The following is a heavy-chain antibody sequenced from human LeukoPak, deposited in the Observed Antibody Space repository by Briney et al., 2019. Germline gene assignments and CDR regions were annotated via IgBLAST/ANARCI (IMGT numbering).Heavy chain of an antibody. CDR2: ISYDGSNK. V-gene: IGHV3-30*04. CDR3: ARGRAGTYYYDSSGYPY. Sequence: GGSLRLSCAASGFTFSSYAMHWARQAPGKGLEWVAVISYDGSNKYYADSVKGRFTISRDNSKNTLYLQMNSLRAEDTAVYYCARGRAGTYYYDSSGYPYWGQGTLVTVSS. CDR1: GFTFSSYA. J-gene: IGHJ4*02. D-gene: IGHD3-22*01.